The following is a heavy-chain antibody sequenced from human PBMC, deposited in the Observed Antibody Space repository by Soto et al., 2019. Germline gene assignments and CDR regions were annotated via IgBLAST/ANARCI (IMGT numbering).Heavy chain of an antibody. J-gene: IGHJ4*02. V-gene: IGHV3-23*01. Sequence: GGSLRLSCEASGFTFSDFGMSWVRQIPGKGLEWVSTVNNDGRNTHYADSVEGRLTISRDNSKNTLYLQMGSLRAEDTAIYYCAKDAGNEESLFDYWGQGTLVTVSS. CDR1: GFTFSDFG. CDR2: VNNDGRNT. CDR3: AKDAGNEESLFDY.